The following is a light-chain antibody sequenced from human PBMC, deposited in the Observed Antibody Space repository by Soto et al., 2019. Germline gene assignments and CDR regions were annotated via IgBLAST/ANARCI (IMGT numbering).Light chain of an antibody. CDR1: QSISTW. J-gene: IGKJ5*01. CDR3: QQSYSTPIT. CDR2: DAS. Sequence: DTQMTQCPSTLSASLGVRVTITCRASQSISTWLAWYQQKPGKAPRLLIYDASTLESGVPSRFSGSGSGTEFTLTISSLQPEDFATYYCQQSYSTPITFGQGTRLEIK. V-gene: IGKV1-5*01.